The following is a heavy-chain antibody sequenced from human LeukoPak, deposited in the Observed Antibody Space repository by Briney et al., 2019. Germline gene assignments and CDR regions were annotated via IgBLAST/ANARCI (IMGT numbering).Heavy chain of an antibody. CDR1: GYTFINYA. V-gene: IGHV1-3*01. CDR2: INAYNGDT. CDR3: ARGSSSDWPLEY. D-gene: IGHD6-19*01. J-gene: IGHJ4*02. Sequence: GASVKVSCKASGYTFINYAIHWERQAPGQRLEWMGWINAYNGDTEYSQKFQGRVTITRDTSASTAYMELSTLRSEDTAVYYCARGSSSDWPLEYWGRGILVTVSS.